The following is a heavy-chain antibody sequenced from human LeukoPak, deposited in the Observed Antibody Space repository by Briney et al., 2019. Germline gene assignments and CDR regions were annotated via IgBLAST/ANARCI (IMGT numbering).Heavy chain of an antibody. Sequence: GGSLRLSCAASGFTFSDYYMSWIRQAPGKGLEWVSYISSSGSTIYYADSVKGRFTISRDNAKNSLYLQMNSLRAEDTAVYYCARAPYSSSWYLENYWGQGTLVTVSS. CDR1: GFTFSDYY. D-gene: IGHD6-13*01. J-gene: IGHJ4*02. CDR3: ARAPYSSSWYLENY. CDR2: ISSSGSTI. V-gene: IGHV3-11*04.